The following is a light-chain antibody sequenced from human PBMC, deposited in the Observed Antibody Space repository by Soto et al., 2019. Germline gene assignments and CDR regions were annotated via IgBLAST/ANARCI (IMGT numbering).Light chain of an antibody. CDR1: QSIGTW. Sequence: DIQMTQFPSTLSASVGDRVTITCRASQSIGTWLAWYQQKPGKAPKLLIYKAASLEGGVPSRFSGSGSGTDFNITISSLQPDDFATYYCQQYNTYPLTFGGGTKVDIK. V-gene: IGKV1-5*03. CDR3: QQYNTYPLT. CDR2: KAA. J-gene: IGKJ4*01.